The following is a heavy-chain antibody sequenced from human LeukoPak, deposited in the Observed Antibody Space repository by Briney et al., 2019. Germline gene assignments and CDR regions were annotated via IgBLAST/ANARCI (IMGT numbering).Heavy chain of an antibody. Sequence: GGSLRLSCAAPGFTFSSYAMSWVRQAPGKGLEWVSGISGSGGGTYYADSVKGRFTISRDNSKNTLYLQMNSLRAEDTAVYYCAREGVVVTATRYYFDSWGQGTLVTVSS. D-gene: IGHD2-15*01. J-gene: IGHJ4*02. CDR3: AREGVVVTATRYYFDS. CDR1: GFTFSSYA. V-gene: IGHV3-23*01. CDR2: ISGSGGGT.